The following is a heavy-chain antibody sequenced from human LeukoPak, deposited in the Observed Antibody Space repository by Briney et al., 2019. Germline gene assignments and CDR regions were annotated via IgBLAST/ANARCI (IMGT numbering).Heavy chain of an antibody. CDR2: ISSSSSYI. CDR1: GFTFSNYG. Sequence: GRSLRLSCVASGFTFSNYGMHWVRQAPGKGLEWVSSISSSSSYIYYADSVKGRLTISRDNAKNSLYLQMNSLRAEDTAVYYCARDSHYYGSGSYIPDYWGQGTLVTVSS. J-gene: IGHJ4*02. V-gene: IGHV3-21*01. CDR3: ARDSHYYGSGSYIPDY. D-gene: IGHD3-10*01.